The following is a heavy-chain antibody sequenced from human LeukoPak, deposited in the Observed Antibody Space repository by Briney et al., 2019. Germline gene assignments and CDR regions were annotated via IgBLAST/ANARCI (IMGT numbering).Heavy chain of an antibody. D-gene: IGHD3-22*01. CDR3: AREPLLDADYYDSSSYYLFDC. J-gene: IGHJ4*02. Sequence: ASVKVSCKASGYSFTSYGISWVRQAPGQGLEWMGWISAYNGNTNYAQKLQGRVTITTDTSTSTAYRELRRWTSDGQAFYSFAREPLLDADYYDSSSYYLFDCWVQGTLVA. CDR1: GYSFTSYG. V-gene: IGHV1-18*01. CDR2: ISAYNGNT.